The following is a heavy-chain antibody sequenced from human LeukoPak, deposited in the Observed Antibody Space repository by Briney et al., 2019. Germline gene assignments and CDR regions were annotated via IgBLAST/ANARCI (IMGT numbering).Heavy chain of an antibody. CDR2: IYHSGST. V-gene: IGHV4-30-2*01. Sequence: PSQTLSLTCAVSGGSISSGGYSWSWIRQPPGKGLEWIGYIYHSGSTYYNPSLKSRVTISVDRSKNQFSLKLSSVTAADTAVFYCARAQFYPYGDGKLLDPWGQGTLVTVSS. CDR3: ARAQFYPYGDGKLLDP. CDR1: GGSISSGGYS. J-gene: IGHJ5*02. D-gene: IGHD4-17*01.